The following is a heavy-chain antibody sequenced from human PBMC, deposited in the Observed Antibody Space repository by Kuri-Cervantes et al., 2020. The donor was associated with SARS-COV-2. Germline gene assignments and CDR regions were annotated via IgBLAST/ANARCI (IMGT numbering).Heavy chain of an antibody. CDR3: ARAPPVITMVRGVIRNWFDP. J-gene: IGHJ5*02. D-gene: IGHD3-10*01. CDR2: INPSGGST. V-gene: IGHV1-46*01. Sequence: ASVKVSCKASGYTFTSYYMHWVRQAPGQGLEWMGIINPSGGSTSYAQKFQGRVTMTRDMSTSTAYMELSSLRSEDTAVYYCARAPPVITMVRGVIRNWFDPWGQGTLVTVSS. CDR1: GYTFTSYY.